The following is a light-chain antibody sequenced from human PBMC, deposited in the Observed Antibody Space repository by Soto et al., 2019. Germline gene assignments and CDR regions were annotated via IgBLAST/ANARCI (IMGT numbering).Light chain of an antibody. V-gene: IGKV3-15*01. CDR2: GAS. J-gene: IGKJ1*01. Sequence: EIVMTQSPATLSVSPGETVTLSCRASQSVSSNLAWYQQKPGQAPRLLIYGASTRATGIAARFSGSGSGTDFTLTISRLEPEDFAVYYCQQYGSSGTFGQGTKVDIK. CDR3: QQYGSSGT. CDR1: QSVSSN.